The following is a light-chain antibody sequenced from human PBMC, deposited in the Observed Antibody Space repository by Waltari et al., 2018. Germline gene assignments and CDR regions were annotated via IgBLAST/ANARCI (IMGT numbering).Light chain of an antibody. CDR1: EGVSSSY. V-gene: IGKV3-20*01. J-gene: IGKJ4*01. CDR2: GAS. CDR3: QQYGSSPLT. Sequence: VFTLSPATLSLSPGQRAPLPCRASEGVSSSYLAWYQQKPGQAPRVLSYGASSRATGIPDRFSGSGSGTDFTLTISRLEPEDFAVYYWQQYGSSPLTFGGGTKVEIK.